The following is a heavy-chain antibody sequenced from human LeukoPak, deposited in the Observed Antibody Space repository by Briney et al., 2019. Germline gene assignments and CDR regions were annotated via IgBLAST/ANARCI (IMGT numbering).Heavy chain of an antibody. D-gene: IGHD6-25*01. J-gene: IGHJ4*02. Sequence: SVKVSCKASGGTFSSYAISWVRQAPGQGLEWMGGIIPIFGTADYAQKFQGRVTITADKSTSTAYMELSSLRSEDTAVYYCARDGAPISGHDYWGQGTLVTVSS. CDR2: IIPIFGTA. V-gene: IGHV1-69*06. CDR1: GGTFSSYA. CDR3: ARDGAPISGHDY.